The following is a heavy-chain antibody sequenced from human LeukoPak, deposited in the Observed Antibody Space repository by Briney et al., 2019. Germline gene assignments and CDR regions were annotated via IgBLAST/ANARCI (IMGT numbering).Heavy chain of an antibody. CDR2: ISAYNGNT. CDR3: AKDQGPRDYDDSSGYFLFDY. V-gene: IGHV1-18*01. CDR1: ADIFINYD. Sequence: ASVKVPCKSSADIFINYDNSWVSQDPAQGLEEMICISAYNGNTNYAHTLNGRVTMTTDTSRTTVYMELTSLSFADTAVYYCAKDQGPRDYDDSSGYFLFDYWGQETLVTVSS. J-gene: IGHJ4*02. D-gene: IGHD3-22*01.